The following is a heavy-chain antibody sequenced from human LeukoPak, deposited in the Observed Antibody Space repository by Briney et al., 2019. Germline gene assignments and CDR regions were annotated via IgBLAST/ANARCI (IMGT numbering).Heavy chain of an antibody. D-gene: IGHD1-26*01. J-gene: IGHJ5*02. CDR3: ARDSGSYFFGWFDP. Sequence: ASVKVSCKASGYTFTSYYMHWVRQAPGQGLEWMGIINPSGGSTSYAQKFQGRVTMTRDMSTSTVYMELSSLRSDDTAVYYCARDSGSYFFGWFDPWGQGTLVIVSP. V-gene: IGHV1-46*01. CDR1: GYTFTSYY. CDR2: INPSGGST.